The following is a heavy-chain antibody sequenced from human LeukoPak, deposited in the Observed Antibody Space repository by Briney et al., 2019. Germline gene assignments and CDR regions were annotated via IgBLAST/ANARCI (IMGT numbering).Heavy chain of an antibody. J-gene: IGHJ4*02. Sequence: GGSLRLSCAASGLTFRTYAMNWVRQAPGKGLEWVAVISDDGSNKYYAESVKGQFTISRDNSKNTLYLQMNSLRAEDTAVYYCARAFSTTAFDYWGQGTLVTVSS. V-gene: IGHV3-30*04. CDR3: ARAFSTTAFDY. CDR2: ISDDGSNK. CDR1: GLTFRTYA. D-gene: IGHD4-17*01.